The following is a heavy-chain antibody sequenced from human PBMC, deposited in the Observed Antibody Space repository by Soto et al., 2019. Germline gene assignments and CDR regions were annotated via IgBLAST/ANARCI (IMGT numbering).Heavy chain of an antibody. CDR1: GYTFTSYD. V-gene: IGHV1-8*02. CDR3: ARGLGYCSGGSCPDAFDI. Sequence: ASVKVSCKASGYTFTSYDINWVRQATGQWLEWMGWMNPNSGNTGYAQKFQGRVTMTRNTSISTAYMELSSLRSEDTAVYYCARGLGYCSGGSCPDAFDIWGQGTMVTVSS. D-gene: IGHD2-15*01. J-gene: IGHJ3*02. CDR2: MNPNSGNT.